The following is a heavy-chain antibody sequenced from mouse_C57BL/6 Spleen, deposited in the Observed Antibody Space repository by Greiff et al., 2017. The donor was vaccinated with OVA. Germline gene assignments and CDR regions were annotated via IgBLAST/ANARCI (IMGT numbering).Heavy chain of an antibody. CDR2: IDPSDSET. V-gene: IGHV1-52*01. CDR1: GYTFTSYW. CDR3: ARGGTTVVADY. J-gene: IGHJ2*01. D-gene: IGHD1-1*01. Sequence: QVQLQQPGAELVRPGSSVKLSCKASGYTFTSYWMHWVKQRPIQGLEWIGNIDPSDSETHYNQKFKDKATLTVDKSSSAAYMQLSSLTSEDSAVYYCARGGTTVVADYSGQGTTLTVSS.